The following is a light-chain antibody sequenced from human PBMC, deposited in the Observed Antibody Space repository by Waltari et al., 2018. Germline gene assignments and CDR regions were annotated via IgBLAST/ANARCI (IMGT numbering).Light chain of an antibody. CDR3: QVWDDVTDSGV. J-gene: IGLJ3*02. V-gene: IGLV3-21*04. CDR1: NIGSKS. CDR2: YDS. Sequence: YVLTQPPSVSVDPGKTARLTCGGDNIGSKSVNWYQQKPGQAPGLVMVYDSDRPSEIPERFSGSNSENTATLTISWVEAGDEADYHCQVWDDVTDSGVFGGGTKLTVL.